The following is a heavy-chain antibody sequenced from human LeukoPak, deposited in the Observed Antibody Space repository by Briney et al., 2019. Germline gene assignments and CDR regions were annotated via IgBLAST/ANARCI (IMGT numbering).Heavy chain of an antibody. Sequence: SVKVSCTASGGTFSTYAISWVRQAPGQGLEWMGRSIPILGIANYAQKFQGRVTITADKSTSTAYMELSSLRSEDTAVYYCARGQLSSSSRSYYLYGMDVWGQGTTVTVSS. J-gene: IGHJ6*02. D-gene: IGHD6-13*01. V-gene: IGHV1-69*04. CDR3: ARGQLSSSSRSYYLYGMDV. CDR2: SIPILGIA. CDR1: GGTFSTYA.